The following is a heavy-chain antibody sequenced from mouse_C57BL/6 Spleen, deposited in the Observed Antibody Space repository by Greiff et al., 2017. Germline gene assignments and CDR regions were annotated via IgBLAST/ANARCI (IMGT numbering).Heavy chain of an antibody. V-gene: IGHV1-26*01. CDR3: ARNFDWDVGYFDY. J-gene: IGHJ2*01. D-gene: IGHD4-1*01. CDR2: INPNNGGT. CDR1: GYTFTDYY. Sequence: EVQLQQSGPELVKPGASVKISCKASGYTFTDYYMNWVKQSHGKSLEWIGDINPNNGGTSYNQKFKGKATLTVAKSSSTAYMELRSLTSEDSAVYYCARNFDWDVGYFDYWGQGTTLTVSS.